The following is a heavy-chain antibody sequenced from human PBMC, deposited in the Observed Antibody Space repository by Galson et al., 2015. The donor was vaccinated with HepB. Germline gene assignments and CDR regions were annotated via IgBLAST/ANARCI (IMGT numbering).Heavy chain of an antibody. CDR2: ISSSSSYT. Sequence: SLRLSCAASGFTFSDYYMSWIRQAPGKGLEWVSYISSSSSYTNYADSVKGRFTISRDNAKNSLYLQMNSLRAEDTAVYYCARDLYGSGSYWFHYFDYWGQGTLVTVSS. V-gene: IGHV3-11*06. CDR3: ARDLYGSGSYWFHYFDY. D-gene: IGHD3-10*01. J-gene: IGHJ4*02. CDR1: GFTFSDYY.